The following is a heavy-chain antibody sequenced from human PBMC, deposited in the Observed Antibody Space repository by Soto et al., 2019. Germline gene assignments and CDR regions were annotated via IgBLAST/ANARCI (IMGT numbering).Heavy chain of an antibody. D-gene: IGHD3-3*01. V-gene: IGHV1-46*02. J-gene: IGHJ6*02. CDR2: IIPSSGSP. CDR1: GYSFNNYF. CDR3: ARDPTRRSAVLRPFTYSSYDVDV. Sequence: ASVKLSCKASGYSFNNYFIHWVRQAPGQGLECLGVIIPSSGSPSYAERFQDRLIMTRXTXXRXXXMXLXSPRSAXTAVYYCARDPTRRSAVLRPFTYSSYDVDVWG.